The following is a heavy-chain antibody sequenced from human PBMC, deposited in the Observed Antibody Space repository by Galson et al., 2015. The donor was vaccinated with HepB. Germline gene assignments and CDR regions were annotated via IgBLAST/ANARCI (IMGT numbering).Heavy chain of an antibody. V-gene: IGHV3-23*01. CDR1: GFTFSSYA. CDR3: AKASKAKWWEQLDYYYYMDV. Sequence: SLRLSCAASGFTFSSYAMSWVRQAPGKGLEWVSAISGSGGSTYYADSVKGRFTISRDNSKNTLCLQMNSLRAEDTAVYYCAKASKAKWWEQLDYYYYMDVWGKGTTVTVSS. D-gene: IGHD1-26*01. CDR2: ISGSGGST. J-gene: IGHJ6*03.